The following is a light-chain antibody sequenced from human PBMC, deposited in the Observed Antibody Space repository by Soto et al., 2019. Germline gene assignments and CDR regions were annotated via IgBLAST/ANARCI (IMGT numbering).Light chain of an antibody. CDR3: LQDYNYPLT. Sequence: EIVMTQSPATLSVSPGERATLSCRASQSVATNLAWYQQKPGQPPRLLIYGASTRATGIPDRFSGSGSGTEFTLTISSLQPEDFATYYCLQDYNYPLTFGGGTKVDIK. V-gene: IGKV3D-15*01. J-gene: IGKJ4*01. CDR1: QSVATN. CDR2: GAS.